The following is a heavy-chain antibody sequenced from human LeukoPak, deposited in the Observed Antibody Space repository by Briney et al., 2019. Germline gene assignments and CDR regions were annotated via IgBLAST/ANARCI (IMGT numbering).Heavy chain of an antibody. CDR2: INPSGGST. CDR1: GFTFTNYN. J-gene: IGHJ3*02. V-gene: IGHV1-46*01. Sequence: ASVKVSCKASGFTFTNYNMHWVRQAPGQGLEWMGIINPSGGSTNYAQNFQARVTMTRNTSISTAYMELSSLRSEDTAVYYCARPYYDILTGYDAFDIWGQGTMVTVSS. D-gene: IGHD3-9*01. CDR3: ARPYYDILTGYDAFDI.